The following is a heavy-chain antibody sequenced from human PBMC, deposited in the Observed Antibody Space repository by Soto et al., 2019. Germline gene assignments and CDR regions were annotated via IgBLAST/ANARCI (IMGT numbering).Heavy chain of an antibody. V-gene: IGHV4-34*01. Sequence: NPSETLSLTCAVYGGSFSGYYWSWIRQPPGKGLEWIGEINHSGSTNYNPSLKSRVTISVDTSKNQFSLKLSSVTAADTAVYYCARNKREGQQLVRRGTGGMDVWGQGTTVTVSS. CDR1: GGSFSGYY. J-gene: IGHJ6*02. CDR2: INHSGST. D-gene: IGHD6-13*01. CDR3: ARNKREGQQLVRRGTGGMDV.